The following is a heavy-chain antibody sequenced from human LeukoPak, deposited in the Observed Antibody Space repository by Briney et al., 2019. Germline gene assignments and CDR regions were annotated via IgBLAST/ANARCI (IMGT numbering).Heavy chain of an antibody. CDR1: GDSVSSNSAA. CDR3: AREAVVLLWFGELSLTDAFDI. Sequence: SQTLSLTCAISGDSVSSNSAAWNWIRQSPSRGLEWLGGTYYRSKWYNDYAVSVKSRITINPDTSKNQFSLQLNSVTPEDTAVYYCAREAVVLLWFGELSLTDAFDIWGQGTMVTVSS. CDR2: TYYRSKWYN. D-gene: IGHD3-10*01. J-gene: IGHJ3*02. V-gene: IGHV6-1*01.